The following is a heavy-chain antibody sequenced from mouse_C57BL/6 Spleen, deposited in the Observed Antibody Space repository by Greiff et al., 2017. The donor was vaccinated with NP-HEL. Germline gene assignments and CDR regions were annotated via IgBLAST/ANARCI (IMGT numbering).Heavy chain of an antibody. Sequence: EVKLVESGEGLVKPGGSLKLSCAASGFTFSSYAMSWVRQTPEKRLEWVAYISSGGDYIYYADTVKGRFTISRDNARNTLYLQMSSLKSEDTAMYYCTRAYDYDVADYWGQGTSVTVSS. D-gene: IGHD2-4*01. CDR1: GFTFSSYA. CDR2: ISSGGDYI. V-gene: IGHV5-9-1*02. J-gene: IGHJ4*01. CDR3: TRAYDYDVADY.